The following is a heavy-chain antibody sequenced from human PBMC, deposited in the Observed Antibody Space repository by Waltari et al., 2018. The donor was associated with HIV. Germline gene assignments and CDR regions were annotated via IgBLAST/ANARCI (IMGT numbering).Heavy chain of an antibody. V-gene: IGHV3-48*02. D-gene: IGHD4-17*01. CDR1: GFTFSSYS. CDR3: ARLAVPYGDYVSDAFDI. J-gene: IGHJ3*02. Sequence: EVQLVESGGGLVQPGGSLRLSCAASGFTFSSYSMNWVRQAPGKGLEWVSYISSSSSTIYYADSVKGHSTISRDNAKKSLYLQIKRLGEEDTVVYYCARLAVPYGDYVSDAFDIWGQVTMVTVSS. CDR2: ISSSSSTI.